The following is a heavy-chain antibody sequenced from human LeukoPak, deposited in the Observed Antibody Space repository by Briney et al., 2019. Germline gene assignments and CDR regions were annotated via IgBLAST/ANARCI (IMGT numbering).Heavy chain of an antibody. Sequence: SETLSLTCNVSGDTIYSSSYYWGWIRQPPGKGLEWIGRIYTSGSTNYNPSLKSRVTISGDTSKNQFSLRLSSVTAADTAVYYCARASYSYDINGWVPFDYWGQGTLVTVSS. D-gene: IGHD3-22*01. V-gene: IGHV4-39*07. CDR3: ARASYSYDINGWVPFDY. J-gene: IGHJ4*02. CDR2: IYTSGST. CDR1: GDTIYSSSYY.